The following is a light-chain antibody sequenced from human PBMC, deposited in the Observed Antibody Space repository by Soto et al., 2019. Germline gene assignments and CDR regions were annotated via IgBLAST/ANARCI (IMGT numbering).Light chain of an antibody. J-gene: IGLJ2*01. CDR2: NTY. CDR3: VLYMGSGISV. CDR1: SGSVSTSYY. V-gene: IGLV8-61*01. Sequence: QTVVTQEPSFSVSPGGTVTLTCGLSSGSVSTSYYTSWYQQTPGQAPRTLIYNTYTRSSGVPDRFSASILGDKAALTITGAQADDESYYYCVLYMGSGISVFGGGTKLTVL.